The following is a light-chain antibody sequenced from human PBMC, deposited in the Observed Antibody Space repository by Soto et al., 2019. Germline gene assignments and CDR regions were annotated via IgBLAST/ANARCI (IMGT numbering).Light chain of an antibody. Sequence: SYELTQPPSASVSPGQTASITCSGDKLGDKFTSWYQQKPGQSPVLVIYQDSERPSGIPERFSGSNSGNTATLTISGTQAMDEADYYCQAWDSNTYVFGTGTKVTVL. V-gene: IGLV3-1*01. CDR2: QDS. J-gene: IGLJ1*01. CDR3: QAWDSNTYV. CDR1: KLGDKF.